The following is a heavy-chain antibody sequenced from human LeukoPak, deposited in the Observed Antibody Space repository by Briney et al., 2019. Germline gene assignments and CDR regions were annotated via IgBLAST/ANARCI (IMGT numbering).Heavy chain of an antibody. J-gene: IGHJ4*02. D-gene: IGHD3-22*01. CDR2: IYYSGST. V-gene: IGHV4-59*01. CDR1: DGSISSYY. Sequence: SETLSLTCTVTDGSISSYYWSWIRQPPGKGLEWIGYIYYSGSTNYNPSLKSRVTISVDTSKNQFSLKLSSVTAADTAVYYCARVNDSSGYPYYFDYWGQGTLVTVSS. CDR3: ARVNDSSGYPYYFDY.